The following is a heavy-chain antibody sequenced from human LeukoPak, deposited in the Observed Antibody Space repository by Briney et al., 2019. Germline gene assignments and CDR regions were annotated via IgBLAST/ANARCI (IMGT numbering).Heavy chain of an antibody. CDR2: IIPILGIA. CDR3: ASSIAARIFDH. D-gene: IGHD6-6*01. J-gene: IGHJ4*02. V-gene: IGHV1-69*04. Sequence: SVKVSCKASGGTFSSYAISWVRQAPGQGLEWMGRIIPILGIANYAQKFQGRVTITADKSTSTAYMELSSLRSEDTAVYYCASSIAARIFDHWGQGTLVTVSS. CDR1: GGTFSSYA.